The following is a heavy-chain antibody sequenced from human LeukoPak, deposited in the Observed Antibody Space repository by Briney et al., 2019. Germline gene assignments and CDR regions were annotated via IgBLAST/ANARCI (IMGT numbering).Heavy chain of an antibody. V-gene: IGHV5-51*01. CDR2: IYPGDSDT. J-gene: IGHJ3*02. CDR1: GYSFTNYW. Sequence: GESLKISCKGYGYSFTNYWIGWVRQMPGKGLEWMGIIYPGDSDTRYSPSLQGQVSISVDKSINTAYLQWRSLKASDTAMYYCARQKNSGWYRSLVFDIWGQGTKVTVSS. D-gene: IGHD6-19*01. CDR3: ARQKNSGWYRSLVFDI.